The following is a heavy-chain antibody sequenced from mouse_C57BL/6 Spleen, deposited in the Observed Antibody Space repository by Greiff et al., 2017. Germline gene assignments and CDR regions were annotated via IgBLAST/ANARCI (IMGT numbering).Heavy chain of an antibody. CDR3: ARWIYYSNYGAMDD. D-gene: IGHD2-5*01. V-gene: IGHV1-39*01. CDR2: INPNYGTT. Sequence: QLQESGPELVKPGASVKISCKASGYSFTDYNMNWVKQSNGKSLEWIGVINPNYGTTSYNQKFKGKATLTVDQSSSTAYMQLNSLTSEDSAVYYCARWIYYSNYGAMDDWGQGTSVTVSS. CDR1: GYSFTDYN. J-gene: IGHJ4*01.